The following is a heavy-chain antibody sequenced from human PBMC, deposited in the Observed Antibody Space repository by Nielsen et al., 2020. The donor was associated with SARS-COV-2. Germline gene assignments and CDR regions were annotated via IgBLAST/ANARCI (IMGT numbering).Heavy chain of an antibody. V-gene: IGHV3-30*04. CDR2: ISYDGSNK. CDR3: ARDRRDGYNYVDY. CDR1: GFTFSSYA. J-gene: IGHJ4*02. Sequence: GESLKISCAASGFTFSSYAMHWVRQAPGKGLEWVAVISYDGSNKYYADSVKGRFTISRDNSKNTLYLQMNSLRAEDTAVYYCARDRRDGYNYVDYWGQGTLVTVSS. D-gene: IGHD5-24*01.